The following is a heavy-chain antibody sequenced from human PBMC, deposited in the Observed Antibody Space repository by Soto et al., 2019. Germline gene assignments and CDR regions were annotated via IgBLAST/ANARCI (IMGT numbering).Heavy chain of an antibody. Sequence: QVQLQESGPGLVKPSETLSLTCTVSGGSISSYYWSWIRQPPGKGLEWIGYIYYSGSTNYNPSLKSRVTISVDTSKNQFSLKLSSVTAADTAVYYCARNNKDIVVVPAAMQYYYYYMDVWGKGTTVTVSS. CDR3: ARNNKDIVVVPAAMQYYYYYMDV. J-gene: IGHJ6*03. CDR1: GGSISSYY. D-gene: IGHD2-2*01. V-gene: IGHV4-59*01. CDR2: IYYSGST.